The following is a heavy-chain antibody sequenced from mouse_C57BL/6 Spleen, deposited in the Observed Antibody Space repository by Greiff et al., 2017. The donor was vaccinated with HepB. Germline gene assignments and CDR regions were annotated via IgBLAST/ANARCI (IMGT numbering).Heavy chain of an antibody. CDR2: ISYDGSN. CDR3: ASLTTGNWFAY. CDR1: GYSITSGYY. D-gene: IGHD1-1*01. J-gene: IGHJ3*01. V-gene: IGHV3-6*01. Sequence: EVKLMESGPGLVKPSQSLSLTCSVTGYSITSGYYWNWIRQFPGNKLEWMGYISYDGSNNYNPSLKNRISITRDTSKNQFFLKLNSVTTEDTATYYCASLTTGNWFAYWGQGTLVTVSA.